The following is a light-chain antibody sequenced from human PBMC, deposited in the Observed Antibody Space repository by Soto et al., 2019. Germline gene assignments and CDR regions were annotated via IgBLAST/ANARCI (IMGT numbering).Light chain of an antibody. CDR2: EVT. CDR1: SSDVGGYDY. V-gene: IGLV2-14*01. J-gene: IGLJ1*01. Sequence: QSGLTQPASVSGSPGQSITISCTGTSSDVGGYDYVSWYQQHPGTAPRLIIFEVTNRPSGVSNRFSGSKSGNTASLTISGLQAEDEADYYCTSYTSSSTQVFGTGTKVTVL. CDR3: TSYTSSSTQV.